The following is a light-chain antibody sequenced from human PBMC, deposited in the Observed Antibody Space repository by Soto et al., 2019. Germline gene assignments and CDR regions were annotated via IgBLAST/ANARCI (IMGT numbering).Light chain of an antibody. CDR3: QQYDNLPLS. CDR2: DAS. V-gene: IGKV1-33*01. Sequence: DIQMTQSPSFLSASVGDRVNITCQASQDITTSLNWYQQKPGKAPKLLMYDASNLETGVPSRYSGSGSGTDFTFTISSLQAEDIATYYCQQYDNLPLSFGGGTKVEIK. J-gene: IGKJ4*01. CDR1: QDITTS.